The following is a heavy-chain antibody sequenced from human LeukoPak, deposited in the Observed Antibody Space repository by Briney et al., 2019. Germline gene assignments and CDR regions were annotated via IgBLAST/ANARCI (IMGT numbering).Heavy chain of an antibody. CDR2: IYPDDSDT. CDR1: GYNFTTYW. CDR3: AIRYSGSYNDY. D-gene: IGHD1-26*01. Sequence: GESLKISCKSSGYNFTTYWIGWVRQMPGKGLEWMGIIYPDDSDTRYSPSFQGQVTISADRSISTAHLHWSSLKASDTAMYYCAIRYSGSYNDYWGQGTLVTVSS. V-gene: IGHV5-51*01. J-gene: IGHJ4*02.